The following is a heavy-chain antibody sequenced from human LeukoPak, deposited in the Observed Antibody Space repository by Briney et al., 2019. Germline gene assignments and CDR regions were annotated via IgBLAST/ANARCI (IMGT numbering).Heavy chain of an antibody. CDR1: GFTFSSYG. V-gene: IGHV3-7*01. CDR3: ARLYYYSSGRSYPSIYFNY. Sequence: SGGSLRLSCAASGFTFSSYGMNWVRQAPGKGLEWVANIKEDGSEKDYVDSVKGRFTVSRDNAKNSLYLQMNTLRAEDTAKYYCARLYYYSSGRSYPSIYFNYWGQGTLVTVSS. CDR2: IKEDGSEK. J-gene: IGHJ4*02. D-gene: IGHD3-10*01.